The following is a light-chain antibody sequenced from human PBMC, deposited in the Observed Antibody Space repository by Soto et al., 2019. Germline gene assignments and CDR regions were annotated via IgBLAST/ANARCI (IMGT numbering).Light chain of an antibody. J-gene: IGKJ1*01. V-gene: IGKV3-20*01. CDR3: LHHGSSLWT. Sequence: EIVFTHSPCTLSLSQGERATLSCRASQSVNSNLAWYQQKPGQTPRLLIYSVSSRATGIPDRFSGSGSGTDFTLTISRLEPEDFAMYYCLHHGSSLWTFGQGTKVDIK. CDR2: SVS. CDR1: QSVNSN.